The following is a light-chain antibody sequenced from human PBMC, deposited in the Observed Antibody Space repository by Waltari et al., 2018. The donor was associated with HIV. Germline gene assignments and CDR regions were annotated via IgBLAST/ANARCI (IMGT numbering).Light chain of an antibody. CDR3: SSYTSSSTPLVV. J-gene: IGLJ2*01. V-gene: IGLV2-14*01. CDR1: SSDVGGYNY. Sequence: QSALTQPASVSGSPGQSIPISCTATSSDVGGYNYLSWYQQHPGKAPKLMIYEVSNRPSGVSHRVSGAKSGNTASLTISGLQAEDEADYYCSSYTSSSTPLVVFGGGTKLTVL. CDR2: EVS.